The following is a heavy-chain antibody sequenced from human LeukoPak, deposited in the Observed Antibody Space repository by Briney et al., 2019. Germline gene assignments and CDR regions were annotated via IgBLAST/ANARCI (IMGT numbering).Heavy chain of an antibody. Sequence: PSETLSLTCAVYGGSFSHYYWSWIRQSPGMGLEWIGEINDSGTINYNPSLMSRVTISLDKSKNQFSLKLSSATAADTAVYYCARRWNYRRNYYIDVWGKGATVSVSS. V-gene: IGHV4-34*01. CDR3: ARRWNYRRNYYIDV. CDR2: INDSGTI. CDR1: GGSFSHYY. D-gene: IGHD1-7*01. J-gene: IGHJ6*03.